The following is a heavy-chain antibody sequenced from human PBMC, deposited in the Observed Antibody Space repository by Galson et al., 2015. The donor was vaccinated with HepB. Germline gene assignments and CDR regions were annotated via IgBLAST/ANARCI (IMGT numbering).Heavy chain of an antibody. CDR3: PSQHYDTSGDSYTYFDY. CDR2: IYPADSDT. CDR1: GYNFNSFW. Sequence: QSGAEVKKPGESLKISCRGAGYNFNSFWVGWVRQMPGKGLEWMGIIYPADSDTRYSPAFQGQVTISADASISTAFLQWSSLKASDTAMYYCPSQHYDTSGDSYTYFDYWGQGTPVTVSS. V-gene: IGHV5-51*01. J-gene: IGHJ4*02. D-gene: IGHD3-22*01.